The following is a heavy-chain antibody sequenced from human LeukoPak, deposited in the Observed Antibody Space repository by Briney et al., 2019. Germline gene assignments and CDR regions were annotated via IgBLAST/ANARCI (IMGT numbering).Heavy chain of an antibody. Sequence: SETLSLTCTVSGGSIRSGSYYWRWIRQPAGKGLEWIGRIYTSGSTNYNPSLKSRVTISVDTSKNQFSLRLSSVTAADTAVYYCARATPRDAFDIWGQGTMVTVSS. CDR1: GGSIRSGSYY. J-gene: IGHJ3*02. CDR2: IYTSGST. V-gene: IGHV4-61*02. CDR3: ARATPRDAFDI.